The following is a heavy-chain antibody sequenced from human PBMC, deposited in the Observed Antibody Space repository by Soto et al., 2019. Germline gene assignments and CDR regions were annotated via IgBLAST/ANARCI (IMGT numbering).Heavy chain of an antibody. Sequence: QVQLVQSGAEVKKPGASVKVSCKASGYTFTXYGXXXXXXXXXXGLEWMGWISAYNGNTNYAQKLQGRVTMTTDTXXSXAXMXXXXXXXXXXAVYYCARGXXVETGNYWGQGTLVTVSS. J-gene: IGHJ4*02. CDR3: ARGXXVETGNY. CDR2: ISAYNGNT. CDR1: GYTFTXYG. D-gene: IGHD3-10*01. V-gene: IGHV1-18*01.